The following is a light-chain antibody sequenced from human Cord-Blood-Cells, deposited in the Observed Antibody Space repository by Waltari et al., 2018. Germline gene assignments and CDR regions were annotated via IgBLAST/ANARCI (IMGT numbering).Light chain of an antibody. V-gene: IGKV1-39*01. J-gene: IGKJ4*01. Sequence: DIQMTQSPSSLSASVGDRLTITCRASQSISSYLNWYQQKPGKATKLLIYAASSLQSVVPSRFSGSGSGADFTLTISSLQPEDFATYYCQQSYSTPLTFGGGTKVEIK. CDR2: AAS. CDR3: QQSYSTPLT. CDR1: QSISSY.